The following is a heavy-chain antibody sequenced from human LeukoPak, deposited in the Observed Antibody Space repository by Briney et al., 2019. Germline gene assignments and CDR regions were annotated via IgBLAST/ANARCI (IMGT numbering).Heavy chain of an antibody. V-gene: IGHV3-7*01. Sequence: GGSLRLSCAASGFPFSIYYMTGLRQAPGKGLEWVAKIKPDGSEHYYVDSVEGRFTFSRDNARNSLYLQMNNLRAEDSAVYYCTREDFWRGDVWGQGTTVTVSS. CDR3: TREDFWRGDV. CDR2: IKPDGSEH. CDR1: GFPFSIYY. D-gene: IGHD3-3*01. J-gene: IGHJ6*02.